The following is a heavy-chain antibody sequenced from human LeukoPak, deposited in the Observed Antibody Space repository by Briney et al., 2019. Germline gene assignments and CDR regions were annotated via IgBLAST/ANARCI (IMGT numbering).Heavy chain of an antibody. CDR2: INHSGST. CDR1: GGSFSGYY. J-gene: IGHJ4*02. V-gene: IGHV4-34*01. CDR3: ARGSGEGTIFGVVSFDY. Sequence: SETLSLTCAVYGGSFSGYYWSWIRQPSGKGLEWIGEINHSGSTNYNPSLKSRVTISVDTSKNQFSLKLSSVTAADTAVYYCARGSGEGTIFGVVSFDYWGQGTLVTVSS. D-gene: IGHD3-3*01.